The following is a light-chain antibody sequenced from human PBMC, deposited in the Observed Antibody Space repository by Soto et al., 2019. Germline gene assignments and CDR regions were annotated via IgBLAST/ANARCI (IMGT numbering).Light chain of an antibody. J-gene: IGKJ1*01. Sequence: EFVLTQSPCTLSLSAGERATPSCGASQTVRNNYLAWYQQKTGQAPRLLIYGASSRATGIPDRFSGSGYGTDFNLTITSLQSEDFAVYYCHQYNGWPRTFGQGTKVDIK. CDR1: QTVRNNY. V-gene: IGKV3-20*01. CDR2: GAS. CDR3: HQYNGWPRT.